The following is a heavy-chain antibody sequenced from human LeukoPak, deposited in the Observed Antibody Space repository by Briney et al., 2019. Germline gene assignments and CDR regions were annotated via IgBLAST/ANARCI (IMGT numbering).Heavy chain of an antibody. D-gene: IGHD3-10*01. CDR3: KAWFTGRPE. J-gene: IGHJ4*02. CDR1: GNYW. CDR2: IKSKIDGEAP. Sequence: GGSLRLSCAASGNYWMHWVRQAPGKGLEWVGRIKSKIDGEAPECAAAVKGRFTISRDDSKDTLYLQMNSLKIEDTAVYYCKAWFTGRPEGGQGTLVTVSS. V-gene: IGHV3-15*01.